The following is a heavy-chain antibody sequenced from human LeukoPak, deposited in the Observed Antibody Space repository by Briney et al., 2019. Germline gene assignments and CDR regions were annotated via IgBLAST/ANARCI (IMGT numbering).Heavy chain of an antibody. D-gene: IGHD1-26*01. CDR3: ARGDGIGFHFFDY. J-gene: IGHJ4*02. CDR1: GYTFTGYY. V-gene: IGHV1-2*02. CDR2: INPNSGGT. Sequence: GASVKVSCKASGYTFTGYYMHWVRQAPGQGLEWMGWINPNSGGTNYAQKLQGRVTMTRDTSISTAYMELSRLRSDDTAVYYCARGDGIGFHFFDYWGQGTLVTVSS.